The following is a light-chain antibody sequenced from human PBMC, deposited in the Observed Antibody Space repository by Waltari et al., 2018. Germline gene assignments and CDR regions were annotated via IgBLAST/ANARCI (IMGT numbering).Light chain of an antibody. CDR3: ASFAGSNTL. V-gene: IGLV2-8*01. CDR2: EVS. Sequence: QSALTQPPSASVSPGQSATIPCPGTSTSLGVYNSVSWYHQHPGKAPKLLIYEVSQRPSGVPDRFSGSKSGITASLTVFGLQTEDEADYYCASFAGSNTLFGGGTKLTVL. CDR1: STSLGVYNS. J-gene: IGLJ2*01.